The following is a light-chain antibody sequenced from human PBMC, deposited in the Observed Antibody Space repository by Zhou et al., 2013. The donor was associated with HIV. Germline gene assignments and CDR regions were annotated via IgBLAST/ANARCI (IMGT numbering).Light chain of an antibody. V-gene: IGKV1-9*01. CDR3: QQLNSYLVT. CDR2: AAS. Sequence: DIQLTQSPSFLSASVGDRVTITCRASQGISSYLAWYQQKPGKAPKLLIYAASTLQSGVPSRFSGSGSGTEFTLTISSLQPEDFATYYCQQLNSYLVTFGQGPRWNTN. J-gene: IGKJ1*01. CDR1: QGISSY.